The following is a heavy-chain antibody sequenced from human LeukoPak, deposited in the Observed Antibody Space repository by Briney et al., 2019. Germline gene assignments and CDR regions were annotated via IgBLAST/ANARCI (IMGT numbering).Heavy chain of an antibody. CDR1: GFTVPDNY. CDR2: ISGSGGST. Sequence: PGGSLRLSCAASGFTVPDNYMNWVRQAPGKGLEWVSAISGSGGSTYYADSVKGRFTISRDNSKNTLYLQMNSLRAEDTAVYYCAKDLVGIAAAGGPPTLGYYFDYWGQGTLVTVFS. D-gene: IGHD6-13*01. V-gene: IGHV3-23*01. CDR3: AKDLVGIAAAGGPPTLGYYFDY. J-gene: IGHJ4*02.